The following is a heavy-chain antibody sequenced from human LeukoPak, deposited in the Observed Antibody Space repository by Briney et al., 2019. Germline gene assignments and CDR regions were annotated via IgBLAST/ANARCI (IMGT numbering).Heavy chain of an antibody. J-gene: IGHJ6*03. CDR3: ARGGLYQLLKDYYYMDV. CDR1: GYTFTSYD. D-gene: IGHD2-2*01. V-gene: IGHV1-8*01. Sequence: ASVKVSCKASGYTFTSYDINWVRQATRQGLEWMGWMNPNSGNTGYAQKFQGRVTMTRNTSISTAYMELSSLRSEDTAVYYCARGGLYQLLKDYYYMDVWGKGTTVTVSS. CDR2: MNPNSGNT.